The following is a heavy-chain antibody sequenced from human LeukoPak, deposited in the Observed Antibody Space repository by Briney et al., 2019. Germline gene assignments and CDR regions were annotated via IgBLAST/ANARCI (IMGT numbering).Heavy chain of an antibody. V-gene: IGHV3-30*02. J-gene: IGHJ4*02. CDR3: AKGYDSSGYYLDH. CDR2: MRSDGSTK. D-gene: IGHD3-22*01. Sequence: GGSLRLSCAASGFSFSSYGMHWVRQAPGKGLEWVAYMRSDGSTKYYADSVKGRFTISRDNSKNTLYLQMNSLRPEDTAAYYCAKGYDSSGYYLDHWGQGTLVTVSS. CDR1: GFSFSSYG.